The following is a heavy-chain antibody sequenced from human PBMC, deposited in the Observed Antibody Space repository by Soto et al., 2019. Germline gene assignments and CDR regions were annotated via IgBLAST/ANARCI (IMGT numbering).Heavy chain of an antibody. V-gene: IGHV3-64*01. CDR1: GFTFSSYA. D-gene: IGHD5-18*01. CDR3: ARGYGYYFDY. J-gene: IGHJ4*02. CDR2: ISSNGGST. Sequence: EVQLVESGGGLVQPGGSLRLSCAASGFTFSSYAMHWVRQAPGKGLEYVSVISSNGGSTDYANSAKGRFTISRDNSKNTLYLQMGSLRSEDMAVYYCARGYGYYFDYWGQGTLVTVSS.